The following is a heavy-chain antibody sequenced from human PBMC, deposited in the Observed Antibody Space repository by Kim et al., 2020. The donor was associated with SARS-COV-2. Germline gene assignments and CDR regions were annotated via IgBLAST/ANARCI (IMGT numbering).Heavy chain of an antibody. CDR2: IKQDGSEK. CDR1: GFTFSSYW. D-gene: IGHD6-19*01. J-gene: IGHJ6*02. Sequence: GGSLRLSCAASGFTFSSYWMSWVRQAPGKGLEWVANIKQDGSEKYYVDSVKGRFTITRDNAKNSLYLQMNSLRAEDMAVYYCAGTRVAGYYYYYYGMDVWGQGTTVTVSS. CDR3: AGTRVAGYYYYYYGMDV. V-gene: IGHV3-7*03.